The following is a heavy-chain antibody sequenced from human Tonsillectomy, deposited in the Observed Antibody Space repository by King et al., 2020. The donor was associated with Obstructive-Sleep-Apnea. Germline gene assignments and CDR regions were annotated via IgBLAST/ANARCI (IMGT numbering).Heavy chain of an antibody. V-gene: IGHV4-59*08. CDR1: GGSISSYY. CDR2: IYYSGNT. D-gene: IGHD1-26*01. Sequence: VQLQESGPGLVKPSETLSLTCTVSGGSISSYYWSWIRQPPGKGMEWIWYIYYSGNTNYNPSLKSRVTISVDTTTNQFSLKLSSVTAADTAVYYCARSGSGMDVWGQGTTVTVSS. J-gene: IGHJ6*02. CDR3: ARSGSGMDV.